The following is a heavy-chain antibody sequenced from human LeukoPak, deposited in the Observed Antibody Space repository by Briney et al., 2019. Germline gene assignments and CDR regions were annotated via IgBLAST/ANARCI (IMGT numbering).Heavy chain of an antibody. CDR1: GGSISSYY. Sequence: SGTLSLTCTVSGGSISSYYWGWIRQPPGKGLEWIGYIYYSGSTNYNPSLKSRVTISVDTSKNQFSLKLSSVTAADTAVYYCARRAWAGTTVYYYYYMDVWGKGTTVTISS. J-gene: IGHJ6*03. CDR3: ARRAWAGTTVYYYYYMDV. V-gene: IGHV4-59*01. D-gene: IGHD1-1*01. CDR2: IYYSGST.